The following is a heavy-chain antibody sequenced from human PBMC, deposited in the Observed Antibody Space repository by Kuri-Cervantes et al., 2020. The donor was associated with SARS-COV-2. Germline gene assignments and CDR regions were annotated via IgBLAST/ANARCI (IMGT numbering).Heavy chain of an antibody. CDR2: IYYSGST. Sequence: SCTVSGGSISSGDYYWSWIRQPPGKGLEWIGYIYYSGSTYYNPSLKSRVTISVDTSKNQYSLKLSSVTAADTAVYYCARDLGYYDSSGYYYYYMDVWGKGTTVTVSS. D-gene: IGHD3-22*01. CDR1: GGSISSGDYY. CDR3: ARDLGYYDSSGYYYYYMDV. V-gene: IGHV4-30-4*08. J-gene: IGHJ6*03.